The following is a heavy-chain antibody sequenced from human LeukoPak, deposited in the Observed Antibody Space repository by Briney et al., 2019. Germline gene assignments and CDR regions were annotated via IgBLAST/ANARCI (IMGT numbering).Heavy chain of an antibody. J-gene: IGHJ4*02. CDR3: ARVTFGGVIVLDY. CDR2: ISSSGSTI. CDR1: GFTFSSYE. V-gene: IGHV3-48*03. Sequence: GGSLRLSCAASGFTFSSYETNWVRQAPGKGLEWVSYISSSGSTIYYADSVKGRFTISRDNAKNSLYLQMNSLRAEDTALYYCARVTFGGVIVLDYWGQGTLVTVSS. D-gene: IGHD3-16*02.